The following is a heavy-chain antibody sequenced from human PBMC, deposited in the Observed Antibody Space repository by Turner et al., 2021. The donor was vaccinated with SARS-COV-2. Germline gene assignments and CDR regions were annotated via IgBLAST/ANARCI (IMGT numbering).Heavy chain of an antibody. Sequence: EVQLLESGGVLVQPGEALRLSCAASGFLFSTYSWAWVRQASRVGLERVAPIWSAGGDTCYVDSNNGRFTISREMNSLYRQMMSLRAEDTAIYYCVRAAPRNCAGQTCSLFDSWGQGTLVTVSS. J-gene: IGHJ4*02. D-gene: IGHD6-13*01. CDR1: GFLFSTYS. CDR3: VRAAPRNCAGQTCSLFDS. CDR2: IWSAGGDT. V-gene: IGHV3-7*03.